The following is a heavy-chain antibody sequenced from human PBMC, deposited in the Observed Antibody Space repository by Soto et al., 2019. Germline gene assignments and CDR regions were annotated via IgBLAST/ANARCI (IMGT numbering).Heavy chain of an antibody. J-gene: IGHJ5*02. Sequence: SETLSLTCTVSGGSISSSSYYWGWIRQPPGKGLEWIGSIYYSGSTYYNPSLKSRVTISVDTSKNQFSLKLSSVTAADTAVYYCARRRITMVRGVNLWFDPWGQGTLVTVSS. CDR3: ARRRITMVRGVNLWFDP. V-gene: IGHV4-39*01. D-gene: IGHD3-10*01. CDR2: IYYSGST. CDR1: GGSISSSSYY.